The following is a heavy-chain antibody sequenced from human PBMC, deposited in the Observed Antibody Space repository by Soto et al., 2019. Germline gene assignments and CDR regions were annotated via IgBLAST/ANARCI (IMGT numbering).Heavy chain of an antibody. Sequence: ASVKVSCKASGGSFSNFGISWVRQAPGQGLEWMGGIVPVFGRPNYAQRFRGRLTITADESTSTGDMELISLRSDDRAVYYCAREGSGYNFWGQGTQVTVSS. V-gene: IGHV1-69*13. D-gene: IGHD5-12*01. CDR1: GGSFSNFG. CDR2: IVPVFGRP. CDR3: AREGSGYNF. J-gene: IGHJ4*02.